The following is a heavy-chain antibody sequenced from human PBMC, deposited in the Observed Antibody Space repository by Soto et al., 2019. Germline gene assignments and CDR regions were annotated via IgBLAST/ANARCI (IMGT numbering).Heavy chain of an antibody. D-gene: IGHD3-9*01. CDR1: GFTFTCSA. V-gene: IGHV1-58*01. CDR3: AAAPDFDWLLTTVDY. Sequence: SVKVSCKASGFTFTCSAVQWVRQARGQRLEWTGWIVVGSGNTNYAQKFQARVTITRDMSTSTAYMELSSLRTEDTAVCYCAAAPDFDWLLTTVDYWVQGTLVTVSS. CDR2: IVVGSGNT. J-gene: IGHJ4*02.